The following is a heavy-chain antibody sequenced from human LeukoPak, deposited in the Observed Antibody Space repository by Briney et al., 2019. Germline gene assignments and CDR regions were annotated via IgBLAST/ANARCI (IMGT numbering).Heavy chain of an antibody. D-gene: IGHD6-19*01. CDR2: INPDGSET. CDR3: VRGGGSGNPFAS. J-gene: IGHJ4*02. V-gene: IGHV3-7*01. CDR1: GFTFSWSW. Sequence: GGSLRLSCATSGFTFSWSWMSWVRQAPGKGLEWVANINPDGSETNYMDSVKGRFTIARDNAMNPLYLQVNSLSAEDTSLYYCVRGGGSGNPFASWGQGALVTVSS.